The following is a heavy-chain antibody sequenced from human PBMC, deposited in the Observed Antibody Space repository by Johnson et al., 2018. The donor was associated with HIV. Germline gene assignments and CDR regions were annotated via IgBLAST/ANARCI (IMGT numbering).Heavy chain of an antibody. CDR3: IRSQRWLQFSEAFDI. D-gene: IGHD5-24*01. J-gene: IGHJ3*02. CDR1: GFTFGDFA. V-gene: IGHV3-49*04. Sequence: VQLVEFGGGLAQPGRSLRLSCTGSGFTFGDFAVSWVRQATGRGLEWVGFIRSKTYGGTTEYAASVKGRLTISRDDSKSIAYLQMNSLKTEDTAVYYCIRSQRWLQFSEAFDIWGQGTMVTVSS. CDR2: IRSKTYGGTT.